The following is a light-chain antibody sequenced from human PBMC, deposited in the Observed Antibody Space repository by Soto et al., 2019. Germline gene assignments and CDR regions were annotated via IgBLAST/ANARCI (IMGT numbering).Light chain of an antibody. J-gene: IGKJ4*01. CDR1: QSIKNW. CDR3: QQYDDYPLT. Sequence: DIQMTQSPSTLSASVGDRVTITCRASQSIKNWLAWYQQKPGTAPKFLIYDASTLESGVPSRFSGSGSGTEFTLTISSLQADDFATYFCQQYDDYPLTFSGGTKVDIK. V-gene: IGKV1-5*01. CDR2: DAS.